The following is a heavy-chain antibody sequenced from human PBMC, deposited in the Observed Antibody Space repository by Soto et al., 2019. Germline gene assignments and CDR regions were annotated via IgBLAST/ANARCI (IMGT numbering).Heavy chain of an antibody. CDR1: GFTFSSYA. V-gene: IGHV3-30-3*01. J-gene: IGHJ6*02. Sequence: GGSLRLSCAASGFTFSSYAMHWVRQAPGKGLEWVAVISYDGSNKYYADSVKGRFTISRDNSKNTLYLQMNSLRAEDTAVYYCARGGSSWLVRYYYYGMDVWGQGTTVTVSS. CDR3: ARGGSSWLVRYYYYGMDV. D-gene: IGHD6-13*01. CDR2: ISYDGSNK.